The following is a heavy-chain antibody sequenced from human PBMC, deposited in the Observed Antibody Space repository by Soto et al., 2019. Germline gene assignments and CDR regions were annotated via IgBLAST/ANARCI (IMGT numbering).Heavy chain of an antibody. CDR3: ARAEEQLAPPMDV. V-gene: IGHV1-24*01. CDR2: FDPEDGNT. J-gene: IGHJ6*02. Sequence: ASVKVSCKVSGYTLTELSMHWVRQAPGKGLEWMGGFDPEDGNTNYAQKLQGRVTMTTDTSTSTAYMELRSLRSDDTAVYYCARAEEQLAPPMDVWGQGTTVTVSS. CDR1: GYTLTELS. D-gene: IGHD6-6*01.